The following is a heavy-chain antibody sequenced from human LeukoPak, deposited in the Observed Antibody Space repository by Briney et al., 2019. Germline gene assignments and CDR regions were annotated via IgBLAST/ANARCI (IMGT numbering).Heavy chain of an antibody. CDR2: INPSGGST. CDR1: GYTFTSYY. V-gene: IGHV1-46*01. CDR3: ARAPPSSPHQYYYDSSGAFDI. J-gene: IGHJ3*02. D-gene: IGHD3-22*01. Sequence: ASVKVSCKASGYTFTSYYMHWVRQAPGQGLEWMGLINPSGGSTSYAQKFQGRVTMTRDTSTSTVYMELSSLRSEDTAVYYCARAPPSSPHQYYYDSSGAFDIWGQGTMVTVSS.